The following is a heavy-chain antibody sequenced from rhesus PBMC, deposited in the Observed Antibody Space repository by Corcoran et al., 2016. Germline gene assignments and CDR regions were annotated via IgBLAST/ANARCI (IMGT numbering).Heavy chain of an antibody. D-gene: IGHD1-1-1*01. CDR1: GGSFSSYW. J-gene: IGHJ4*01. CDR3: ATRSPYSWKVDY. CDR2: INGNSGGT. V-gene: IGHV4-80*01. Sequence: QVQVQGSGPGLVKPSETLSITCAVSGGSFSSYWWSWIRQPPGKGLGGIGEINGNSGGTNYNPSLKSRVTIAKDASKNQFSLKLSSVTAADTAVYYCATRSPYSWKVDYWGQGVLVTVSS.